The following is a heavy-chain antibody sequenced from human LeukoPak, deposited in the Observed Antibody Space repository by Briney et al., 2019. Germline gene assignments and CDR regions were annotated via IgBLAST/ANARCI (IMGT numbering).Heavy chain of an antibody. Sequence: GGSLRLSCAASGFTFSSYGMHWVRQAPGKGLEWVAVISYDGSNKYYADSVKGRFTFSRDNSKSTLYLQMNSLRAEDTAAYYCAKQRGYSYGFLDYWGQGTLVTVSS. CDR1: GFTFSSYG. CDR3: AKQRGYSYGFLDY. V-gene: IGHV3-30*18. D-gene: IGHD5-18*01. J-gene: IGHJ4*02. CDR2: ISYDGSNK.